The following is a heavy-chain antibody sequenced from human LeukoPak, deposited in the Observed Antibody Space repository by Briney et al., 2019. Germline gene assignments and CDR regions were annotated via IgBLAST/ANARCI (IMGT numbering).Heavy chain of an antibody. J-gene: IGHJ3*02. Sequence: SGTLALTCAVSGGSVNNDRWWNWVRHPPGKGLEWIGEIHPSGSVRYDPSLKSRVSISLDKSNDHVSLTLTSVTAADTAVYYCARGPDSSGAFDIWGQGTMVTVSS. V-gene: IGHV4-4*02. CDR3: ARGPDSSGAFDI. D-gene: IGHD6-19*01. CDR1: GGSVNNDRW. CDR2: IHPSGSV.